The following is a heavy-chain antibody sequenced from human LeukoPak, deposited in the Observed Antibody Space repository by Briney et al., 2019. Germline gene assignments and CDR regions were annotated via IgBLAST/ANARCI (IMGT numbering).Heavy chain of an antibody. CDR2: IKQDGSEK. D-gene: IGHD3-10*01. CDR3: AREALGLLWFGDLGY. CDR1: GFTFSSYW. Sequence: GGCLRLSCAASGFTFSSYWMSWVRQAPGKGLEWVANIKQDGSEKYYVDSVKGRFTISRDNAKNSLYLQMNSLRAEDTAVYYCAREALGLLWFGDLGYWGQGTLVTVSS. J-gene: IGHJ4*02. V-gene: IGHV3-7*01.